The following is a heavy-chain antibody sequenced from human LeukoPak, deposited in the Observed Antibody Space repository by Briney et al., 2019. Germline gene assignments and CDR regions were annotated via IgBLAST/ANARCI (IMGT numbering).Heavy chain of an antibody. CDR3: AKEQSAYYGSGSYLYNWFDP. CDR1: GFTFSSYG. D-gene: IGHD3-10*01. Sequence: GGSLRLSCAASGFTFSSYGMHWVRQAPGKGLEWVAVTWYDGSSKYYADSVKGRFTISRDNSKNTLYLQMNSLRAEDTAVYYCAKEQSAYYGSGSYLYNWFDPWGQGTLVTVSS. CDR2: TWYDGSSK. J-gene: IGHJ5*02. V-gene: IGHV3-33*06.